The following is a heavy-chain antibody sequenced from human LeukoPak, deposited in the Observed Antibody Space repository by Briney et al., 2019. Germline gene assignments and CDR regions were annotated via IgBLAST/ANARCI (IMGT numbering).Heavy chain of an antibody. J-gene: IGHJ4*02. D-gene: IGHD6-13*01. Sequence: PGGSLRLSCAASGFTFSHSAMSWVRQAPGKGLEWISTISGSGSDTNYADAVKGRFTISRDNSKSTLYLQMTSLRVDDTAVYYCAKRATAGGFDSWGQGTLVTVSS. CDR2: ISGSGSDT. CDR3: AKRATAGGFDS. CDR1: GFTFSHSA. V-gene: IGHV3-23*01.